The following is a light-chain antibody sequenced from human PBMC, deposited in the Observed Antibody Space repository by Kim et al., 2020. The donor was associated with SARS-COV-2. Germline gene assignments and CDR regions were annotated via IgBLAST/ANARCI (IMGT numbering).Light chain of an antibody. CDR2: EDI. V-gene: IGLV3-10*01. CDR3: FSAENSNIFWV. Sequence: PGQTAKITCSGDALPKKDVYRYQQKSGQAALLVIYEDIKRPSGIPERFSGSSSGTVATLTISGAQVEDEADYYCFSAENSNIFWVFGGGTQLTVL. CDR1: ALPKKD. J-gene: IGLJ3*02.